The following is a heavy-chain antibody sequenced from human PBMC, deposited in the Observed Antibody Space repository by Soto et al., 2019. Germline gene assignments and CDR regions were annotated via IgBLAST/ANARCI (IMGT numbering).Heavy chain of an antibody. CDR1: RFTFSSYW. J-gene: IGHJ4*02. Sequence: GGSLRLSCAASRFTFSSYWMHWVRQAPGKGLVWVSRINSDGSITTYADSVKGRFTISRDNAENTLYLQMNSLRAEDTAVYYCARYSGYGNDYWGQGTLVTVSS. CDR3: ARYSGYGNDY. CDR2: INSDGSIT. D-gene: IGHD5-12*01. V-gene: IGHV3-74*01.